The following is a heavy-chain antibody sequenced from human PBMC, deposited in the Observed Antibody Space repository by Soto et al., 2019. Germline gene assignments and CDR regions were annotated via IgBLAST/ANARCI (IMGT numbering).Heavy chain of an antibody. Sequence: SETLSLTCTVSGGSISGGGYYWSWIRQHPGKGLEWIGYIYYSGSTYYNPSLKSRVTISVDMSKNQFSLKLSSVTAADTAVYYCARGSYYDSSGYYGPWGQGTLVTVS. CDR1: GGSISGGGYY. CDR3: ARGSYYDSSGYYGP. D-gene: IGHD3-22*01. CDR2: IYYSGST. J-gene: IGHJ4*02. V-gene: IGHV4-31*03.